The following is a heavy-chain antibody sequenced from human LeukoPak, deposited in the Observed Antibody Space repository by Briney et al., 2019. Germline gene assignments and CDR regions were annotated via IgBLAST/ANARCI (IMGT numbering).Heavy chain of an antibody. J-gene: IGHJ3*02. D-gene: IGHD3-10*01. CDR2: ISSSSSYI. CDR1: GFTFSSYS. Sequence: SGGSLRLSCAASGFTFSSYSMNWVRQAPGKGLEWVSSISSSSSYIYYADSVKGRFTISRDNAKNSLYLQMNSLRAEDTAVYYCATLEYYYGSGSYIKPGAFDIWGQGTMVTVSS. V-gene: IGHV3-21*01. CDR3: ATLEYYYGSGSYIKPGAFDI.